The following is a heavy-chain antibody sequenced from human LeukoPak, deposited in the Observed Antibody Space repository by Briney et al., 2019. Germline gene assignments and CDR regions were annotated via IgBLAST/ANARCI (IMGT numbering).Heavy chain of an antibody. CDR2: IYHGGST. Sequence: AETLSLTCAVSGYSISSGYYWGWIRQPPGKGLEWIGSIYHGGSTFYNPSLKSRVTISADTSKNQFSLKLSSVTAADTAVYYCASLGVVPGAIPDAFDIWGQGTMVIVSS. J-gene: IGHJ3*02. D-gene: IGHD2-2*02. V-gene: IGHV4-38-2*01. CDR1: GYSISSGYY. CDR3: ASLGVVPGAIPDAFDI.